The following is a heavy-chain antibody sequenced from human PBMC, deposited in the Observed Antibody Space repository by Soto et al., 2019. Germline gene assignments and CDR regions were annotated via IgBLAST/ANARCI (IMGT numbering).Heavy chain of an antibody. CDR3: ARAASAQWLVDAFDI. CDR1: GGTFSSYA. V-gene: IGHV1-69*12. Sequence: QVQLVQSGAEVKKPGSAVKVSCKASGGTFSSYAISWGRQAPGQGLEWMGGIIPIFGTANYAQKFQGRVTITADESTNTAYMELSSLRSEDTAVYYCARAASAQWLVDAFDIWGQGTMVTVSS. D-gene: IGHD6-19*01. J-gene: IGHJ3*02. CDR2: IIPIFGTA.